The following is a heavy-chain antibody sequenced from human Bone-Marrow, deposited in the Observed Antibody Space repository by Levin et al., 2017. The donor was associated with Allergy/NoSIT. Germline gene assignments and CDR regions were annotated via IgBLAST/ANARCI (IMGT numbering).Heavy chain of an antibody. CDR1: GFTFTDNY. J-gene: IGHJ4*02. CDR2: IKHKDDNYVT. CDR3: AREFYGYYDY. D-gene: IGHD4-17*01. V-gene: IGHV3-72*01. Sequence: PGGSLRLSCAASGFTFTDNYMGWLRQAPGKGLEWVALIKHKDDNYVTQYAVSVQGRLTISRDDSTKSLYLDMNSLKTEDTAMYYCAREFYGYYDYWGQGTLVTVSS.